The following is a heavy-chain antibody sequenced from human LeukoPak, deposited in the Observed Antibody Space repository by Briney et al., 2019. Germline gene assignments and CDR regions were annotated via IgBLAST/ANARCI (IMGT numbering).Heavy chain of an antibody. J-gene: IGHJ4*02. CDR3: ARADYDYVWGSYRQYYFDY. CDR1: GFTFSSYG. V-gene: IGHV3-30*02. D-gene: IGHD3-16*02. Sequence: PGGSLRLSCAASGFTFSSYGMHWVRQAPGKGLEWVAFIRYDGSNKYYADSVKGRFTISRDNSKNTLYLQINSLRGEDTAVYYCARADYDYVWGSYRQYYFDYWGQGTLVTVSS. CDR2: IRYDGSNK.